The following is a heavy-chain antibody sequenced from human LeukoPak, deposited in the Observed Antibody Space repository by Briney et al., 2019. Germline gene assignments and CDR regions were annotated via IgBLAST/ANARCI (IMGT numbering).Heavy chain of an antibody. Sequence: PGGSLRLSCAASGFTFSSYSMNWVRQAPGKGLEWVSSISSSSSYIYYADSVKGRFTISRDNAKNSLYLQMNSLRAEDTAVYYCTRADWDTAMIDYWGQGTLVTVSS. CDR2: ISSSSSYI. J-gene: IGHJ4*02. CDR3: TRADWDTAMIDY. CDR1: GFTFSSYS. V-gene: IGHV3-21*01. D-gene: IGHD5-18*01.